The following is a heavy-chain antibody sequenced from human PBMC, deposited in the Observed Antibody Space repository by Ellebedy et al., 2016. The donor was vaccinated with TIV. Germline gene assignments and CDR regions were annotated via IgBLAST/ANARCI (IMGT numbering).Heavy chain of an antibody. D-gene: IGHD3-10*01. J-gene: IGHJ5*02. CDR1: GGSIDSSSNY. Sequence: SETLSLTCTVSGGSIDSSSNYWGWIRQPPGKGLEWIGSVYYSGSTDYNPSLKRRVTISADTSKNQFSLRLSSVTAADTAVYYCARWFGELLYVRWFDPWGQGTLVTVSS. V-gene: IGHV4-39*01. CDR3: ARWFGELLYVRWFDP. CDR2: VYYSGST.